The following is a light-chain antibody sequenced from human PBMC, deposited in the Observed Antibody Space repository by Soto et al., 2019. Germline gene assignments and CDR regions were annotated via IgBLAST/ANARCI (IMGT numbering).Light chain of an antibody. CDR1: NIGRKS. CDR2: ADN. V-gene: IGLV3-21*02. CDR3: QVWDRSSVQVV. Sequence: SYELTQPPSVSVAPGQTARITCGENNIGRKSVHWYQQKSGQAPVLVLYADNDRPSGIPGRFSGSNDGDTATLTISRVEYGDEDDYFCQVWDRSSVQVVFGGGTKLTVL. J-gene: IGLJ2*01.